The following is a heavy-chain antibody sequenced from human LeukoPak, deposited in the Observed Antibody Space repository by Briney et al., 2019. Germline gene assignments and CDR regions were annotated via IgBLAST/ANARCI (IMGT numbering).Heavy chain of an antibody. V-gene: IGHV3-33*01. J-gene: IGHJ6*02. CDR1: GFTCSTYV. CDR2: IWYDGSNK. CDR3: ARAVSPSAGMDV. Sequence: PGGSLRLACAASGFTCSTYVMSWVRQAPGKGLEWVAVIWYDGSNKYYADSVKGRFTISKDNSKNTLYLQMNSLRAEDTAVYYCARAVSPSAGMDVWGQGTTVTVSS.